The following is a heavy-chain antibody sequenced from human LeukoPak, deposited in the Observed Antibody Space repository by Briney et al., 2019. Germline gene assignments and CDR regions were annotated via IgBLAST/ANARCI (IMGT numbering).Heavy chain of an antibody. CDR1: GFTVSSNY. CDR3: AREGLAAHDAFDI. Sequence: GGSLRLSWAASGFTVSSNYMSWVRQAPGKGLEWVSVIYSGGSTYYADSVKGRFTISRDNSKNTLYLQMNSLRAEDTAVYYCAREGLAAHDAFDIWGQGTMVTVSS. J-gene: IGHJ3*02. V-gene: IGHV3-53*01. CDR2: IYSGGST. D-gene: IGHD6-6*01.